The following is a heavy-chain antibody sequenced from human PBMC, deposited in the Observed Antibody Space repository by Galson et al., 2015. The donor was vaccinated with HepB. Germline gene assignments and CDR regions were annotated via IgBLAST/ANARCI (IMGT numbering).Heavy chain of an antibody. Sequence: QSGAEVKKPGESLKISCKGSGSSFTSYWIGWVRQMPGKGLEWMGIIYPGDSDTRYSPSFQGQVTISADKSISTAYLQWSSLKASDTAMYYCARAAYCSSTSCYRRGFDYWGQGTLVTVSS. CDR2: IYPGDSDT. CDR3: ARAAYCSSTSCYRRGFDY. V-gene: IGHV5-51*01. D-gene: IGHD2-2*02. CDR1: GSSFTSYW. J-gene: IGHJ4*02.